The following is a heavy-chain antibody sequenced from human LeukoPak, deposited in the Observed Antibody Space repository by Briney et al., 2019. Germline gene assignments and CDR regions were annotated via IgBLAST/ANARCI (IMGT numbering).Heavy chain of an antibody. CDR1: GFTVSSNY. J-gene: IGHJ6*02. V-gene: IGHV3-53*04. CDR3: ARDYRYRADTAMVNYYYYGMDV. CDR2: IYSGGST. Sequence: PGGSLRLSCAASGFTVSSNYMSWVRQAPGKGLEWVSVIYSGGSTYYADSVKGRFTISRHNSKNTLYLQMNSLRAEDTAVYYCARDYRYRADTAMVNYYYYGMDVWGQGTTVTASS. D-gene: IGHD5-18*01.